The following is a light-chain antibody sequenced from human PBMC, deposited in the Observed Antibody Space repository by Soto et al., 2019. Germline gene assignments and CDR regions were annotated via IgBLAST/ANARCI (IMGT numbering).Light chain of an antibody. Sequence: DIHMTQSPSTLSGSVGDRVTITCRASQTISSWLAWYQQKPGKAPKILIYKASTLKSGVPSRFSGSGSGTEFTLTISSLQPDDFATYYCQHYNSYSEAFGQGTKVDIK. V-gene: IGKV1-5*03. J-gene: IGKJ1*01. CDR3: QHYNSYSEA. CDR2: KAS. CDR1: QTISSW.